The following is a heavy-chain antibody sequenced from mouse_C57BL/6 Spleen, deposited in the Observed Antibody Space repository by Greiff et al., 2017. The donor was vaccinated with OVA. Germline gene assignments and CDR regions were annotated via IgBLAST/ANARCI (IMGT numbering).Heavy chain of an antibody. Sequence: QVQLQQSGAELVKPGASVKLSCKASGYTFTSYWMHWVKQRPGQGLEWIGMIHPNSGSTNYNEKFKSKATLTVDKSSSTAYMQLSSLTSEDSAVYYCARGDYSNLYYAMDYWGQGTSVTVSS. D-gene: IGHD2-5*01. V-gene: IGHV1-64*01. CDR2: IHPNSGST. CDR1: GYTFTSYW. CDR3: ARGDYSNLYYAMDY. J-gene: IGHJ4*01.